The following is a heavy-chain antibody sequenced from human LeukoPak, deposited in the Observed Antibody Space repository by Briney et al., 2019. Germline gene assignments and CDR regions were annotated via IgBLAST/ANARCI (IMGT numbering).Heavy chain of an antibody. CDR2: ISSSSSYI. V-gene: IGHV3-21*04. CDR3: AKDRRLRFLELPYYFDY. D-gene: IGHD3-3*01. CDR1: GFTFSTYS. J-gene: IGHJ4*02. Sequence: GGALRLSCADSGFTFSTYSMNWLGQAPGKGLEGVSSISSSSSYIYYADSVKGRFTISRDNSKNTLYLQMNGLRAEDTAVYYCAKDRRLRFLELPYYFDYWGQGTLVTVSS.